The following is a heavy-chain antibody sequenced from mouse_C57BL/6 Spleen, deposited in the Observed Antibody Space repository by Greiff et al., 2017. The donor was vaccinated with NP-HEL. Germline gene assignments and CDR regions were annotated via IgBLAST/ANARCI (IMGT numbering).Heavy chain of an antibody. V-gene: IGHV1-7*01. J-gene: IGHJ1*03. CDR3: ARRPVVADWYFDV. CDR2: INPSSGYT. CDR1: GYTFTSYW. Sequence: VQLQQSGAELAKPGASVKLSCKASGYTFTSYWMHWVKQRPGQGLEWIGYINPSSGYTKYNQKFKDKATLTADKSSSTAYMQLSSLTYEDSAVYYCARRPVVADWYFDVWGTGTTVTVSS. D-gene: IGHD1-1*01.